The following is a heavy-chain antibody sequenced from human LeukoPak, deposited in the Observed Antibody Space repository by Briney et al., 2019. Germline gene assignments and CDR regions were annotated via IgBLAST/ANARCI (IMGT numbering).Heavy chain of an antibody. J-gene: IGHJ4*02. D-gene: IGHD5-18*01. CDR3: ARDKRHSYGRYFDH. V-gene: IGHV4-59*01. CDR2: MQSSGNS. Sequence: SETLSLTCSVSGDSIGTYHWNWIRKPPGKGLEWIAFMQSSGNSNYNPSLKSRVTMFVDTSKNQFVLNLRSVTAADTAVYYCARDKRHSYGRYFDHWGQGMLVTVSS. CDR1: GDSIGTYH.